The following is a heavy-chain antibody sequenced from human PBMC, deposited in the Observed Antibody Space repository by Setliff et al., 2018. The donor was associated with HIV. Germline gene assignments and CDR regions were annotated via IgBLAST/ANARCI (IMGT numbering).Heavy chain of an antibody. CDR1: GYSISSGCY. J-gene: IGHJ4*02. Sequence: PSETLSLTCAVSGYSISSGCYWGWIRQPPGKALEWLGIVYYTGSTNYNPSLKSRVAMSVDTSRNQFSLKLTSVTAADTAVYYCARRPIKGYGPFDSWGPGTLVTVSS. CDR2: VYYTGST. CDR3: ARRPIKGYGPFDS. D-gene: IGHD2-15*01. V-gene: IGHV4-38-2*01.